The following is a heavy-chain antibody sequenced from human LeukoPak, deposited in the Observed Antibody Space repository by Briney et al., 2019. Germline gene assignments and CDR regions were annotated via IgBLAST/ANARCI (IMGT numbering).Heavy chain of an antibody. CDR1: GFTFSSYA. CDR3: ARGWIVATGVDY. J-gene: IGHJ4*02. CDR2: ISGSGGST. D-gene: IGHD5-12*01. Sequence: GGSLRLSCAASGFTFSSYAMSWVRQAPGKGLEWVSAISGSGGSTYYADSVKGRFTISRDNSKNTLYLQMNSLRAEDTAVYYCARGWIVATGVDYWGQGTLVTVSS. V-gene: IGHV3-23*01.